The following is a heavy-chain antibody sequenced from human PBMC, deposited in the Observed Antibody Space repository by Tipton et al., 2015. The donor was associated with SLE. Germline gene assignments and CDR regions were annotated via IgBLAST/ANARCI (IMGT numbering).Heavy chain of an antibody. CDR1: GGSISSGSYY. J-gene: IGHJ4*02. V-gene: IGHV4-61*02. CDR3: ARDADYSKVLDY. Sequence: TLSLTCTVSGGSISSGSYYWSWIRQPAGKGLEWIGRIYTSGSTNYNPSLKSRVTISVDTSKNQFSLKLSSVTAADMAVYYCARDADYSKVLDYWGQGTLVTVSS. CDR2: IYTSGST. D-gene: IGHD4-11*01.